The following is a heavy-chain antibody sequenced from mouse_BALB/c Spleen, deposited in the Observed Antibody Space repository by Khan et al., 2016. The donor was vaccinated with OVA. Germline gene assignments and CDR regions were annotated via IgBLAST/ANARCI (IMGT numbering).Heavy chain of an antibody. V-gene: IGHV3-2*02. Sequence: EVQLQESGPGLVKPSQSLSLICTVTGYSITSDYAWNWIRQFPGNKLEWMGFISYSGNTKYNPSLTSRISIPRDTSKNQFFLQLHSVTTEDTATYYCARVYGGDVDYWGQGTTLTVSS. J-gene: IGHJ2*01. CDR3: ARVYGGDVDY. CDR1: GYSITSDYA. CDR2: ISYSGNT. D-gene: IGHD2-10*02.